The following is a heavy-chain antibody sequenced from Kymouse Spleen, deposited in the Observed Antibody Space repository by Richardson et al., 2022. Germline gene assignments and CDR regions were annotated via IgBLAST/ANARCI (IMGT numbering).Heavy chain of an antibody. Sequence: QVQLQQWGAGLLKPSETLSLTCAVYGGSFSGYYWSWIRQPPGKGLEWIGEINHSGSTNYNPSLKSRVTISVDTSKNQFSLKLSSVTAADTAVYYCATTGYYGSGSYDYYYYGMDVWGQGTTVTVSS. J-gene: IGHJ6*02. CDR3: ATTGYYGSGSYDYYYYGMDV. V-gene: IGHV4-34*01. CDR1: GGSFSGYY. D-gene: IGHD3-10*01. CDR2: INHSGST.